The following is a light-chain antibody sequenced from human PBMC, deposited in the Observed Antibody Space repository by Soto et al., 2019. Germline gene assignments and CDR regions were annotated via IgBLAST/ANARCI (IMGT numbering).Light chain of an antibody. CDR3: QHRSRWPLT. CDR2: DAS. V-gene: IGKV3-11*01. Sequence: EIVLTQSPATLPLSAWERPTLSCTASQRVDSYLAWYQHSPGQAPRLLIYDASNRATGISARFSGSGFGTDFTLTISSLEPEDFAVYYCQHRSRWPLTFGGGTKVDIK. J-gene: IGKJ4*01. CDR1: QRVDSY.